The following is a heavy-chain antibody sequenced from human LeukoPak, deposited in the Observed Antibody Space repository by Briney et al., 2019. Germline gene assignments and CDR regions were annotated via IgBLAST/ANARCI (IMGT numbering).Heavy chain of an antibody. V-gene: IGHV3-23*01. D-gene: IGHD3-22*01. J-gene: IGHJ4*02. CDR2: VSVRGGGP. CDR1: GPSVSKYG. CDR3: AKRGVVIRVILVGCHKEAYYFDS. Sequence: GPSLSPSCAVFGPSVSKYGMSWARQAPRGGGEWVAGVSVRGGGPNYADSVKCRFTIFRDNPKNTLHLKMNSLRAEDTAVYFCAKRGVVIRVILVGCHKEAYYFDSWGQGARVTVSS.